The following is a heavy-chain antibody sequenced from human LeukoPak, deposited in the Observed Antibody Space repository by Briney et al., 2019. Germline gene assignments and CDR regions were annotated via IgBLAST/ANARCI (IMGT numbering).Heavy chain of an antibody. D-gene: IGHD1-1*01. V-gene: IGHV3-15*01. Sequence: GGSLRLSCAASGFTFTNAWMNWMGWVRQAREKGLEWVGRPKIKTDDGTPDYADPVKSRFTISRDDSQNTVYLEMKSLGTEDTAVYYCVSGGGTADYWGQGTLVSVSS. J-gene: IGHJ4*02. CDR1: GFTFTNAW. CDR2: PKIKTDDGTP. CDR3: VSGGGTADY.